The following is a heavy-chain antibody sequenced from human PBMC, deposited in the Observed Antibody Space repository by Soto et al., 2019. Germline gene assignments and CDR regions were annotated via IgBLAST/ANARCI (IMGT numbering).Heavy chain of an antibody. D-gene: IGHD3-22*01. Sequence: XSVKVYCNAAGYPFTSYGISWVRQAPGQGLEWMGWISAYNGNTNYAQKLQGRVTMTTDTSTSTAYMELRSLRSDDTAVYYCARRPYYYDSSGYSVYWGHGTLVTVS. CDR2: ISAYNGNT. CDR3: ARRPYYYDSSGYSVY. CDR1: GYPFTSYG. V-gene: IGHV1-18*01. J-gene: IGHJ4*01.